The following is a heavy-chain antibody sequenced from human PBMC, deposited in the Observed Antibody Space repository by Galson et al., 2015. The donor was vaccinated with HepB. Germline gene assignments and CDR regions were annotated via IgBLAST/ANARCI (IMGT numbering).Heavy chain of an antibody. CDR3: AKDAGGTDSGPFEY. CDR1: VFNFRTYG. CDR2: INDSGGNT. J-gene: IGHJ4*02. D-gene: IGHD1-26*01. V-gene: IGHV3-23*01. Sequence: SLRLSCAASVFNFRTYGVSWVRQAPGKGLQWVSTINDSGGNTHYADSVKGRFTISRDNSKNTLYLHMNSLRAEDTAVYYCAKDAGGTDSGPFEYWGQGTLVTVSS.